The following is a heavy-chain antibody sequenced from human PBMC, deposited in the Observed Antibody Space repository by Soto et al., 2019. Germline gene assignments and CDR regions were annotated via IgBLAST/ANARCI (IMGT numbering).Heavy chain of an antibody. J-gene: IGHJ4*02. V-gene: IGHV3-23*01. CDR2: ISASGRDT. D-gene: IGHD6-19*01. CDR1: GFTFSNYA. Sequence: GGSLRLSCVASGFTFSNYAMSWVRQAPGKGLEWVSGISASGRDTYYADSVKDRFTISRDSFKNTLYLQMNSLRAEDTGTYYCAKGKTSGWYYFDYWGQGALVTVSS. CDR3: AKGKTSGWYYFDY.